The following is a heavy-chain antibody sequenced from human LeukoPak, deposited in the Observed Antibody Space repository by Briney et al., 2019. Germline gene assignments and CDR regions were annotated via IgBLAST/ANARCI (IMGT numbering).Heavy chain of an antibody. CDR2: FYHGGST. CDR1: GYSISTGYY. Sequence: SSETLSLTCTVSGYSISTGYYWDWIRQPPGKGLEWIGTFYHGGSTYYNPSLKSRVTISVDTSKNQFSLKLSSVTAADTAVYYCARLQLERGGVGYWGQGTLVTVSS. V-gene: IGHV4-38-2*02. CDR3: ARLQLERGGVGY. J-gene: IGHJ4*02. D-gene: IGHD1-1*01.